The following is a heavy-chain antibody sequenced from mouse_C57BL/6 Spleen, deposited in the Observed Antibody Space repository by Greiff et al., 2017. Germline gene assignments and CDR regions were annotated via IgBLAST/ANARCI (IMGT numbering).Heavy chain of an antibody. V-gene: IGHV1-69*01. J-gene: IGHJ4*01. D-gene: IGHD2-2*01. CDR3: ARGRLHDLYYAMDY. CDR1: GYTFTSYW. Sequence: QVQLQQPGAELVMPGASVKLSCKASGYTFTSYWMHWVKQRPGQGLEWIGEIDPSDSYTNYNQKFKGKSTLTVDKSSSTAYMQLSSLTSEDSAVYYCARGRLHDLYYAMDYWGQGTSVTVSS. CDR2: IDPSDSYT.